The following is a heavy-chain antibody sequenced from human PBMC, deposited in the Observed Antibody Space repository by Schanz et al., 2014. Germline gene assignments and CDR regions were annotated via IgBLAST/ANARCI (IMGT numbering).Heavy chain of an antibody. CDR1: GYTFINFF. CDR2: IIPSLGLA. D-gene: IGHD2-21*01. Sequence: QVHLVQSGAEVHKPGASLKISCKASGYTFINFFLHWVRQAPGQGLEWMGRIIPSLGLAKYEQKFQDKVTITADTSTTTAYMELSGLRSEDTAVYYCARDRLECGAECYSVEVFEIWGQGTLVIVSS. J-gene: IGHJ4*02. CDR3: ARDRLECGAECYSVEVFEI. V-gene: IGHV1-69*09.